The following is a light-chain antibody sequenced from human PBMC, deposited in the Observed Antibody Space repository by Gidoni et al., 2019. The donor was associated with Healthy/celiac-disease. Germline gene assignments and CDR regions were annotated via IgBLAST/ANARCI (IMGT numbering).Light chain of an antibody. V-gene: IGKV3-11*01. J-gene: IGKJ4*01. Sequence: EIVLTQSPATLSLSPGERATLSCMASQSVSSYLAWYKQKPGQAPRLLIYDASHSATGIPASVSGSCSVKDFTLTIRSLEPEDFAVYYCQQRSNWPPLTFGGWTKVEIK. CDR2: DAS. CDR3: QQRSNWPPLT. CDR1: QSVSSY.